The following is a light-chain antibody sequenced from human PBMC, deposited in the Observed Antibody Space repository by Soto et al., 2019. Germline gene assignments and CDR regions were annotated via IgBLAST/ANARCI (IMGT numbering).Light chain of an antibody. J-gene: IGKJ2*01. CDR2: DAS. V-gene: IGKV1-5*01. Sequence: DIQMTQSPSTLSASVGDRVTITCRASQSISRWLAWYQQKPGKAPRVLIYDASSLKSGVPPRFSGSGSGTEFTLTISSLQPDDFATYYCQQYNSFEVHTFGQGTKVDIK. CDR1: QSISRW. CDR3: QQYNSFEVHT.